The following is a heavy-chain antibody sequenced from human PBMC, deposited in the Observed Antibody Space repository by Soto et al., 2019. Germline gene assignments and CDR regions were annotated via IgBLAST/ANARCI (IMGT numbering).Heavy chain of an antibody. CDR2: TIPVFNTA. J-gene: IGHJ3*02. CDR1: GGTLSDHG. CDR3: ARGVYGSGNYYTGPSAFDI. Sequence: QVQLEQSGAEVKKPGSSVKVSCKASGGTLSDHGVAWLRQAPGQGLEWMGGTIPVFNTAKYAQKFQGRVTVTADKFKNIAYMELRSMRPEDTAFYFCARGVYGSGNYYTGPSAFDIWGQGTMVIVSS. D-gene: IGHD3-10*01. V-gene: IGHV1-69*06.